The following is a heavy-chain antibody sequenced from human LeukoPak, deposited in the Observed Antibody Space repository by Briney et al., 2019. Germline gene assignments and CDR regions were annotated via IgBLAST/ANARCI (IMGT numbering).Heavy chain of an antibody. J-gene: IGHJ5*02. CDR2: INSDGINT. D-gene: IGHD3-22*01. CDR1: GFTFSNYW. CDR3: ARDLGQYYDTSDNWFDP. Sequence: PGGSLRLSCAASGFTFSNYWMHWVRQAPGKGLVWVSRINSDGINTSYADSVKGRFTISRDNAKNTLNLQMNSLRAEDTAVCYCARDLGQYYDTSDNWFDPWGRGTLVTVSS. V-gene: IGHV3-74*01.